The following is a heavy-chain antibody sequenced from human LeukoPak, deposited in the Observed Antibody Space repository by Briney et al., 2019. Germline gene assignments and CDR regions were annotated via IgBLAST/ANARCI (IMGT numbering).Heavy chain of an antibody. CDR3: ARGNYRGSSWNGELARFDP. J-gene: IGHJ5*02. Sequence: PGGSLRLSCAASGFTFSSYSMNWVRQAPGKGLEWVSSISSSSSYIYYADSVKGRFTISRDNAKNSLYLQMNSLRAEDTAVYYCARGNYRGSSWNGELARFDPWGQGTLVTVSS. D-gene: IGHD6-13*01. V-gene: IGHV3-21*01. CDR1: GFTFSSYS. CDR2: ISSSSSYI.